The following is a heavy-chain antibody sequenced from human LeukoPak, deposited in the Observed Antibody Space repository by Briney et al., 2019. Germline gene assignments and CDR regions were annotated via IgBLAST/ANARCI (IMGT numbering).Heavy chain of an antibody. J-gene: IGHJ3*01. V-gene: IGHV3-33*01. Sequence: PGGSLRLSCAASGFNFENYGMHWVRQAPGKGLEWVAVIWYDGTKKNYGDSVKGRFTISRDNSKNMVSLQMNSLRAGDTAVYYCAREDSSGYYHDALDLWGQGTMVTVSS. D-gene: IGHD3-22*01. CDR2: IWYDGTKK. CDR1: GFNFENYG. CDR3: AREDSSGYYHDALDL.